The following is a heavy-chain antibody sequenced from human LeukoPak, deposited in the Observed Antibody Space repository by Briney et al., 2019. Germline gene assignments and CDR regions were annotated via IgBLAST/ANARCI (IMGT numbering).Heavy chain of an antibody. CDR1: GYTFATYF. D-gene: IGHD2-21*02. Sequence: GASVTVSCKTSGYTFATYFMHWVRQAPGQGLEWMGYIKPNSGVTNYAQKFRGRVTMTWDTSISTAYSELSGLTSDDTAIYYCARPTYCGSNCYFNFDYWGQGTLVTVSS. J-gene: IGHJ4*02. CDR3: ARPTYCGSNCYFNFDY. CDR2: IKPNSGVT. V-gene: IGHV1-2*02.